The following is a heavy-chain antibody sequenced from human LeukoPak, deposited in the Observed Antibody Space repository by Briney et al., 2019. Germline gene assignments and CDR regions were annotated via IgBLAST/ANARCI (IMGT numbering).Heavy chain of an antibody. D-gene: IGHD3-10*01. CDR2: INHSGST. CDR1: GGSFSGYY. Sequence: SETLSLTCAVYGGSFSGYYWSWIRQPPGKGLEWIGEINHSGSTNYNPSLKSRVSISVDTSKNQFSLKLSSVTAADTAVYYCARLRPHYGSGFLYYYYYMDVWGKGTTVTISS. V-gene: IGHV4-34*01. CDR3: ARLRPHYGSGFLYYYYYMDV. J-gene: IGHJ6*03.